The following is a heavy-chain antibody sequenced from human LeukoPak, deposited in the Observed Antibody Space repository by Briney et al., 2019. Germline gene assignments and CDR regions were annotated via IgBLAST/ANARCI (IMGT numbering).Heavy chain of an antibody. D-gene: IGHD2/OR15-2a*01. CDR3: ARVSFDYYAMDV. CDR1: GFTFSDYY. CDR2: ISSSGSTI. Sequence: PGGSLRLSCAASGFTFSDYYMSWIRQAPGKGLEWVSYISSSGSTIYYADSVKGRFTISRDNAKTSLYLQMNSLRAEDTAVYYCARVSFDYYAMDVWGQGTTVTVSS. J-gene: IGHJ6*02. V-gene: IGHV3-11*01.